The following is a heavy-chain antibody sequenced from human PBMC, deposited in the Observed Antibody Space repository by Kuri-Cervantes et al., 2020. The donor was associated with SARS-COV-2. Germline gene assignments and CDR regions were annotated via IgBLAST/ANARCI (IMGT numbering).Heavy chain of an antibody. Sequence: CLTVAVSGGSISSGGYSWSWIRQPPGKGLEWIGYLYHSGSTYYNPSLKSRVTIAVDRSKNQFSLKLSSVTAADTAVYYCARRSLYGMDAWGQGTTVT. J-gene: IGHJ6*02. V-gene: IGHV4-30-2*02. CDR1: GGSISSGGYS. CDR2: LYHSGST. CDR3: ARRSLYGMDA. D-gene: IGHD3-10*01.